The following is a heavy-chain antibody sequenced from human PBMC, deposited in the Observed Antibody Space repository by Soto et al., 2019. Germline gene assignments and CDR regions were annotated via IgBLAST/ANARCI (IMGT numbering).Heavy chain of an antibody. D-gene: IGHD3-16*01. CDR3: SRDPWAADY. Sequence: EVQLVASGGGLVQPGGSLRVSCAASGFTVSTKYMSWVRQAPGKGLEWVSVIYSGGSTFYADSVRGRFTISRDNSKNTVNLQMNSLRAEDTAVYYCSRDPWAADYWGQGTLVTVSS. CDR2: IYSGGST. J-gene: IGHJ4*02. V-gene: IGHV3-66*01. CDR1: GFTVSTKY.